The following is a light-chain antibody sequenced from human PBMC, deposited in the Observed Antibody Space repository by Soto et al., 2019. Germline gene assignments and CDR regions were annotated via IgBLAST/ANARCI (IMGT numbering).Light chain of an antibody. J-gene: IGKJ4*01. CDR3: QQYNSRSPEGVT. V-gene: IGKV1-5*01. CDR1: QTIGTW. Sequence: DIQMTQSPSTLSASVGDRVTITCRASQTIGTWLAWYQRKPGKAPKLLIYDAATLQTGVPSRFSGFASGTEFTLPISGLQPDDFATYFCQQYNSRSPEGVTFGGGTKVETK. CDR2: DAA.